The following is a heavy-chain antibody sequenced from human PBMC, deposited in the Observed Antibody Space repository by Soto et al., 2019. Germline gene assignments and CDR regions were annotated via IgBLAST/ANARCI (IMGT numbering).Heavy chain of an antibody. Sequence: SETLSLTCTVSGGSISSYYWSWIRQPPGKGLEWIGYIYYSGSTNYNPSLKSRVTISVDTSKNQFSLKLSSVTAADTAVYYCARKQLWPPFDIWGQGTTVTVSS. J-gene: IGHJ3*02. CDR2: IYYSGST. CDR3: ARKQLWPPFDI. CDR1: GGSISSYY. D-gene: IGHD5-18*01. V-gene: IGHV4-59*01.